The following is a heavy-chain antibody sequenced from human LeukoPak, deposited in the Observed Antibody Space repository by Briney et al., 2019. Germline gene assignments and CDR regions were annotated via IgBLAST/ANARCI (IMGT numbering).Heavy chain of an antibody. Sequence: SSETLSLTCTVSGGSISSSSYYWGWIRQPPGKGLEWIGSIYYSGSTYYNPSLKSRVTISVDTSKNQFSLKLSSVTAADTAVYYCARGGEYYFDYWGQGTLVTVSS. CDR3: ARGGEYYFDY. CDR1: GGSISSSSYY. J-gene: IGHJ4*02. CDR2: IYYSGST. D-gene: IGHD3-10*01. V-gene: IGHV4-39*01.